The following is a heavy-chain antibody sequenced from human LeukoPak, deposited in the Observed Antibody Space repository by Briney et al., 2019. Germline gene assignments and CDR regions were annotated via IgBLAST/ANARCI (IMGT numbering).Heavy chain of an antibody. D-gene: IGHD6-19*01. Sequence: SETLSLTCAVSGGSISSSNWWSWVRQPPGKGLEWIGEIYHSGSTNYNPSLKSRVTISVDKSKNQFSPKLSSVTAADTAVYYCARGGSGWYGTYFDYWGQGTLVTVSS. CDR1: GGSISSSNW. CDR2: IYHSGST. J-gene: IGHJ4*02. CDR3: ARGGSGWYGTYFDY. V-gene: IGHV4-4*02.